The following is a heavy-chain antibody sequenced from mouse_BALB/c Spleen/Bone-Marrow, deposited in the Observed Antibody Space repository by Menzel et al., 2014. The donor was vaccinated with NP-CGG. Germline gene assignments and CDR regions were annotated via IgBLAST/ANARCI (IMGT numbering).Heavy chain of an antibody. J-gene: IGHJ4*01. D-gene: IGHD2-3*01. V-gene: IGHV5-6-3*01. CDR1: GFTSSSYG. Sequence: DVMLVESGGGLVQPGGSLKLSCAASGFTSSSYGMSWVRQTPDKRLELVATINSNGGSTYYPDSVKGRFTISRDNAKNTLYLQMSSLKSEDTAMYYCARDGYYVFYAMDYWGQGTSVTVSS. CDR2: INSNGGST. CDR3: ARDGYYVFYAMDY.